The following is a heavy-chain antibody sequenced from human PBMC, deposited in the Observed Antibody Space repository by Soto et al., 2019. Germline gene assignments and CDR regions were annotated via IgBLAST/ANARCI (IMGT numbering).Heavy chain of an antibody. V-gene: IGHV4-30-4*01. Sequence: SETLSLTCTVSGGSISSGDYYWSWIRQPPGKGLEWIGYIYYSGSTYYNPSLKSRVTISVDTSKNQFSLKLSSVTAADTAVYYCAREYCSSTSCHNWFDPWGQGTLVTVS. CDR3: AREYCSSTSCHNWFDP. J-gene: IGHJ5*02. D-gene: IGHD2-2*01. CDR1: GGSISSGDYY. CDR2: IYYSGST.